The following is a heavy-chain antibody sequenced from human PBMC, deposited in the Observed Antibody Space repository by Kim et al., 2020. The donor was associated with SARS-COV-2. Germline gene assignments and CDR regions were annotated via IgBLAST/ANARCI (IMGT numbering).Heavy chain of an antibody. D-gene: IGHD6-19*01. CDR1: GGSISSSSYY. Sequence: SETLSLTCTVSGGSISSSSYYWGWIRQPPGKGLEWIGSIYYSGSTYYNPSLKSRVTISVDTSKNQFSLKLSSVTAADTAVYYCARSGSSGWYGSYYYYG. J-gene: IGHJ6*01. CDR3: ARSGSSGWYGSYYYYG. V-gene: IGHV4-39*01. CDR2: IYYSGST.